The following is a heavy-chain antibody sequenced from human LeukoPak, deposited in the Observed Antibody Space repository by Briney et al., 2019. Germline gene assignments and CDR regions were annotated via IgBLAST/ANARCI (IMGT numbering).Heavy chain of an antibody. J-gene: IGHJ2*01. CDR3: TRPLLATVTTFAADTGL. D-gene: IGHD4-17*01. Sequence: PGGSLRLSCAASGFTFSGSAMHWVRQASGKGLGWVGRIRSKANSYATAYAASVKGRFTISRDDSKNTAYLQMNSLKTEDTAVYYCTRPLLATVTTFAADTGLWGRGTLVTVSS. CDR2: IRSKANSYAT. CDR1: GFTFSGSA. V-gene: IGHV3-73*01.